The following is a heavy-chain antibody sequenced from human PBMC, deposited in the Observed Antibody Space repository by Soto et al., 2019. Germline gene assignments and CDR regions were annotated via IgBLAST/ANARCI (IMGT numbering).Heavy chain of an antibody. D-gene: IGHD6-19*01. V-gene: IGHV3-23*01. Sequence: PGGSLRLSCAASGFTFSSYAMSWVRQAPGKGLEWVSAISGSGGSTYYADSVKGRFTISRDNSKNTLYLQMNSLRAEDTAVYYCAKERAVAGTVYYYYYGMDVWGQGTTVTVSS. CDR3: AKERAVAGTVYYYYYGMDV. CDR2: ISGSGGST. CDR1: GFTFSSYA. J-gene: IGHJ6*02.